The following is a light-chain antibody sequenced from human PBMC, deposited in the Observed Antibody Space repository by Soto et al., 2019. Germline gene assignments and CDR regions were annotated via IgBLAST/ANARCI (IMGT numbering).Light chain of an antibody. CDR2: AAS. V-gene: IGKV1-9*01. CDR3: QQFNSYPPNT. CDR1: QGISSY. Sequence: DIQLTQSPSFLSASVGDRVTITCRASQGISSYLAWYQQKPGKAPKLLIYAASTLQSGVPSRFSGSGSGTEFTLTISSLHPEDVATYYCQQFNSYPPNTFGQGTKLEIK. J-gene: IGKJ2*01.